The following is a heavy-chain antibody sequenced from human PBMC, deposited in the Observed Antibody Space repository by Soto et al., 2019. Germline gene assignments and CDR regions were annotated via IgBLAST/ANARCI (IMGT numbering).Heavy chain of an antibody. J-gene: IGHJ5*02. V-gene: IGHV4-30-4*01. Sequence: SETLSLTCTVSGGSISSGDYYWSWIRQPPGKGLEWIGYIYYSGSTYYNPSLKSRVTISVDTSKNQFSLKLSSVTAADTAVYYCARGAHYVFWSGYMPSKWFDPWGRGTLVTVSS. CDR3: ARGAHYVFWSGYMPSKWFDP. D-gene: IGHD3-3*01. CDR1: GGSISSGDYY. CDR2: IYYSGST.